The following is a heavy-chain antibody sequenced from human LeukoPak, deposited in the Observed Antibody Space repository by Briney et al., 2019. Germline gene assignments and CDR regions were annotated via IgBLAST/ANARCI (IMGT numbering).Heavy chain of an antibody. CDR1: VFTSDDYG. CDR2: INWNGGST. D-gene: IGHD5-24*01. J-gene: IGHJ5*02. CDR3: ARDAAVEWLGP. Sequence: GGSLRLSCATSVFTSDDYGMSLVRQAPKKGRKWVSGINWNGGSTGYADSVKGRFTICRDNDKKSLYLQMSRLSAEDTALYYCARDAAVEWLGPWGQGTLVTVSS. V-gene: IGHV3-20*04.